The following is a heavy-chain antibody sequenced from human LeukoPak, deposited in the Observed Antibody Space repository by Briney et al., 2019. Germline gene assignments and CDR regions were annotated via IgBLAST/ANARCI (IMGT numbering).Heavy chain of an antibody. CDR1: GGSISSYY. Sequence: SETLSLTCTVSGGSISSYYWSWIRQPPGTGLEWIGDIYYSGSTNYNPSLKSRVTISVDTSKNQFSLKLSSVTAADTAVYYCARARLTVTTSRSGQEWFDLWRPGNLVTVSS. CDR3: ARARLTVTTSRSGQEWFDL. D-gene: IGHD4-17*01. J-gene: IGHJ5*02. V-gene: IGHV4-59*01. CDR2: IYYSGST.